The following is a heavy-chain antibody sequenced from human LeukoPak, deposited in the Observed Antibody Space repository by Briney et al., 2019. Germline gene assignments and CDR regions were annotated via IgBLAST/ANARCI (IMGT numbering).Heavy chain of an antibody. J-gene: IGHJ5*02. CDR1: GGPFTGYF. Sequence: PSETLSLTCGVYGGPFTGYFWSWIRQAPGKGLEWIGEINHSGSTNYNPSLKSRVTISVDTSKNQFSLQLSSVTAADTAMYYCARVSPDNWFDPWGQGTLVTVSS. CDR3: ARVSPDNWFDP. V-gene: IGHV4-34*01. CDR2: INHSGST. D-gene: IGHD3-9*01.